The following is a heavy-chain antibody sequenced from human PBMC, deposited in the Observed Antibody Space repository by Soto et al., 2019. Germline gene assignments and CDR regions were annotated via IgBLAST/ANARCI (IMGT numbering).Heavy chain of an antibody. CDR3: AKEGDEYGSGTSFYFDY. J-gene: IGHJ4*02. CDR1: GFTFSSYA. Sequence: EAQLLESGGGLVQPGGSLRLACAASGFTFSSYAMSWVRQAPGKGLEWDSAISGSGADTYYADSVKGRFTISRDNAKNTLFLQMNSLTAEDTAVFNCAKEGDEYGSGTSFYFDYRGQGILVTVSS. V-gene: IGHV3-23*01. D-gene: IGHD3-10*01. CDR2: ISGSGADT.